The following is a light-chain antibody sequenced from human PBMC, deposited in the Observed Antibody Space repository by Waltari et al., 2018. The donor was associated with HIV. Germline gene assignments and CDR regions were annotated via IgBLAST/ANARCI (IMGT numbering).Light chain of an antibody. CDR2: EDN. CDR3: QSYDNSVLWV. CDR1: SGRIASNY. V-gene: IGLV6-57*03. Sequence: NFMLTQPHSVSESPGKTVTISCTRRSGRIASNYVQWYRPRPGSAPTTVIYEDNQRPSGVPDRVSGSIDSSSNSASLTISGLKTEDEADYYCQSYDNSVLWVFGGGTKLTVL. J-gene: IGLJ3*02.